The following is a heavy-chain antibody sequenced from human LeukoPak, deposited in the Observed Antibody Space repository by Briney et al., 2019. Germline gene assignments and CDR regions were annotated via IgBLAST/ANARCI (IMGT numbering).Heavy chain of an antibody. CDR2: IHYGEST. CDR3: ARVSAAGMEFHYGMDV. Sequence: ASETLSLTCTVSGGPIRSYYWSWMRQPPGKGLEWIGNIHYGESTNFNPSLKSRVAIAVDTSKNQFSLSMRSVTAADTAVYYCARVSAAGMEFHYGMDVWGQGTTVTVSS. J-gene: IGHJ6*02. V-gene: IGHV4-59*01. D-gene: IGHD6-13*01. CDR1: GGPIRSYY.